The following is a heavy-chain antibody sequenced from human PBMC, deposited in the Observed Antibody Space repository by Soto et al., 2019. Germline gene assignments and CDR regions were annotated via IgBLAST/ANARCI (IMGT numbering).Heavy chain of an antibody. J-gene: IGHJ6*02. CDR1: GGTFSSYA. D-gene: IGHD5-18*01. CDR2: IIPIFGTA. CDR3: ARDRHERIQLWLYYYYYGMDV. V-gene: IGHV1-69*13. Sequence: SVKVSCKASGGTFSSYAISWVRQAPGQGXEWMGGIIPIFGTANYAQKFQGRVTITADESTSTAYMELNSLRSEDTAVYYCARDRHERIQLWLYYYYYGMDVWGQGPTVTVSS.